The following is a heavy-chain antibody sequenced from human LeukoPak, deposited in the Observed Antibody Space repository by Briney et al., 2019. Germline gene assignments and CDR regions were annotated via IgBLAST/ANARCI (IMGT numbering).Heavy chain of an antibody. CDR3: ARGYCSGGSCYIFDY. V-gene: IGHV4-4*07. Sequence: SETLSLTCTVSGGSISGYYWSWIRQPAGKGLEWIGRICTSGSTNYNPSLKSRVTMSVDTSKNQFSLKLTSVTAADTAVYYCARGYCSGGSCYIFDYWGQGSLATVSS. CDR1: GGSISGYY. D-gene: IGHD2-15*01. J-gene: IGHJ4*02. CDR2: ICTSGST.